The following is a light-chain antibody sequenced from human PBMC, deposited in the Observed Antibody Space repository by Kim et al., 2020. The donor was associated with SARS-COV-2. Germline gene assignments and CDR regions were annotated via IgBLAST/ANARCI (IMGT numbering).Light chain of an antibody. J-gene: IGLJ3*02. CDR1: SGSIASNY. CDR3: QSYDTTNRV. V-gene: IGLV6-57*03. Sequence: KTVTFDCPRSSGSIASNYVQWYQQRPGSAPTTVIYEDNQSPSGVPDRFSGSIDSSSNSAALTISGLKTEDEADYYCQSYDTTNRVFGGGTQLTVL. CDR2: EDN.